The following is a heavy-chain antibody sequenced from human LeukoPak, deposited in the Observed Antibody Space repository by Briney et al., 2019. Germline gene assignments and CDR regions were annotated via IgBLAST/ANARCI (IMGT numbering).Heavy chain of an antibody. CDR2: ISSSSSYI. D-gene: IGHD6-19*01. J-gene: IGHJ5*02. CDR1: GFTFSSYS. Sequence: GGSLRLSCAASGFTFSSYSMNWVRQAPGKGLEWVSSISSSSSYIYYADSVKGRFTISRDNAKNSLYLQMNSLRAEDTAVYYCARGRAGRLSASNWFDPWGHGTLVTVSS. V-gene: IGHV3-21*04. CDR3: ARGRAGRLSASNWFDP.